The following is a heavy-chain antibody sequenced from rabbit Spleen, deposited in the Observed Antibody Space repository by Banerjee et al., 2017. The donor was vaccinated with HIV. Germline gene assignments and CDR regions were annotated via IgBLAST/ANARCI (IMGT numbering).Heavy chain of an antibody. CDR1: GFSSSSRYY. Sequence: QEQLVESGGGLVQPEGSLTLTCKASGFSSSSRYYMCWVRQAPGKGLEWIACIYAGSSGNTYSATWAKGRFTISKTSPTTVTLQMTSLTAADTATYFCARDTSTSFSTYGMDLWGPGTLVTVS. D-gene: IGHD1-1*01. V-gene: IGHV1S45*01. J-gene: IGHJ6*01. CDR2: IYAGSSGNT. CDR3: ARDTSTSFSTYGMDL.